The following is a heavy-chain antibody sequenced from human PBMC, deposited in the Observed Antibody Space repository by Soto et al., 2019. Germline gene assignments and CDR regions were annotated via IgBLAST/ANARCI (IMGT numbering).Heavy chain of an antibody. V-gene: IGHV1-18*01. CDR3: ARSPGYSASWGYFYYGMKI. CDR2: INTYHGNT. D-gene: IGHD6-13*01. J-gene: IGHJ6*02. CDR1: GYTFTNYG. Sequence: QVQLVQSGAELKKPGASVKVSCKPSGYTFTNYGISWVRQAPGQGLEWMGWINTYHGNTKYAQKLQGRVTMTKDTSTSTAYMELTSLRSDDTAVYYCARSPGYSASWGYFYYGMKIWGQGTTVIVSS.